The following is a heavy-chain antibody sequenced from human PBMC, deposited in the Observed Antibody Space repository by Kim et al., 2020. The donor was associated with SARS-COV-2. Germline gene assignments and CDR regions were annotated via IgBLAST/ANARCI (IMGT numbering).Heavy chain of an antibody. CDR3: ARDQSRGGSFVFDY. CDR2: IHNTADT. V-gene: IGHV4-59*13. Sequence: ETLSLTCSVSGGSMRSYFWNWIRQTPEMGLEWLGYIHNTADTNYSPSLESRLTISVDTSKNQFSLRLASVTAADTAVYYCARDQSRGGSFVFDYWGQGILVTVS. J-gene: IGHJ4*02. CDR1: GGSMRSYF. D-gene: IGHD1-26*01.